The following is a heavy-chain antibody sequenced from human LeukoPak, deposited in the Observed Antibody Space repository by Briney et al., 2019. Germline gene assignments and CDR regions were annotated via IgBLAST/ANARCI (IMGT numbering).Heavy chain of an antibody. V-gene: IGHV3-30*18. CDR2: MSYDGSNK. CDR3: AKDQKDGYCSGGSCYTYYYYFYGMDV. CDR1: GFTSRSYG. D-gene: IGHD2-15*01. Sequence: GGSLRLSCAASGFTSRSYGMHWVRQAPGKGLEWVAVMSYDGSNKYYADSVKGRFTISRDNSKNTLYLQMSSLRAEDTAVYYCAKDQKDGYCSGGSCYTYYYYFYGMDVWGQGTTVTVSS. J-gene: IGHJ6*02.